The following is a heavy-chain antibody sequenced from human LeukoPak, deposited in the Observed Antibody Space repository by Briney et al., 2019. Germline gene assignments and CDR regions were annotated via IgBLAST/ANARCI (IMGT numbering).Heavy chain of an antibody. J-gene: IGHJ4*02. Sequence: ASVKVSCKASGYSFTTYAISWVRQAPGQGLEWMGWISVYNGNTNYAQKVQGRVTITRDTSASTAYMELSSLRSEDTAVYYCARGGRSGYYYVLLDYWGQGTLVTVSS. CDR1: GYSFTTYA. CDR2: ISVYNGNT. D-gene: IGHD3-22*01. V-gene: IGHV1-18*01. CDR3: ARGGRSGYYYVLLDY.